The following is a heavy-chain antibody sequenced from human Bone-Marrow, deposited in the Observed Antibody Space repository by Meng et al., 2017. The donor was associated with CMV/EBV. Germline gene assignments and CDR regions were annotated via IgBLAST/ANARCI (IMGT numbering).Heavy chain of an antibody. V-gene: IGHV4-59*01. CDR2: IYYSGST. CDR3: ARVGAVGSRTPKDV. Sequence: SETLSLTCTVSGGSISSYYWSWIRQPPGKGLEWIGYIYYSGSTNYNPSLKSRVTISVDTSKNQFSLKLSSVTAADTAAYYCARVGAVGSRTPKDVWGQGTTVTVSS. D-gene: IGHD2-2*01. J-gene: IGHJ6*02. CDR1: GGSISSYY.